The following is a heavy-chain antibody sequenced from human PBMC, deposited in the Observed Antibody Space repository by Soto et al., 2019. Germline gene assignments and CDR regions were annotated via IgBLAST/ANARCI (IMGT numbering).Heavy chain of an antibody. V-gene: IGHV4-30-4*01. CDR3: ANLRAADGTHQLNWFDP. Sequence: SETLSLTCTVSGGSIGSRVYYWSWIRQPPGKGLEWIGYIYYSGSTYYNPSLKSRVTISIDTSKNQFSLKLSSVTAADTAVYYCANLRAADGTHQLNWFDPWGQGTMVTVSS. J-gene: IGHJ5*02. CDR2: IYYSGST. D-gene: IGHD1-7*01. CDR1: GGSIGSRVYY.